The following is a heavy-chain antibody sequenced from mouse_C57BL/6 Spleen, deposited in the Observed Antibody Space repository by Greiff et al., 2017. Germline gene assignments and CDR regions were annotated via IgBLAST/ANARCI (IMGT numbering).Heavy chain of an antibody. Sequence: EVHLVESEGGLVQPGSSMKLSCTASGFTFTDYYMAWVRQVPEKGLEWVANINYDGSSTYYLDSLKSRFIISRDNAKNILYLQMSSLKSEDTATYYCARGRYGHYLDYWGQGTTLTVSS. CDR1: GFTFTDYY. V-gene: IGHV5-16*01. CDR2: INYDGSST. J-gene: IGHJ2*01. D-gene: IGHD1-1*02. CDR3: ARGRYGHYLDY.